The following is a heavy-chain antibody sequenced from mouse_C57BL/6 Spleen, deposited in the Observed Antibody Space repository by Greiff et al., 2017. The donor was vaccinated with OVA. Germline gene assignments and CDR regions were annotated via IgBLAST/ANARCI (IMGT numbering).Heavy chain of an antibody. CDR3: ARVYYDYDAFAY. D-gene: IGHD2-4*01. V-gene: IGHV1-66*01. CDR1: GYSFTSYY. J-gene: IGHJ3*01. CDR2: IYPGSGNT. Sequence: VKLMESGPELVKPGASVKISCKASGYSFTSYYIHWVKQRPGQGLEWIGWIYPGSGNTKYNEKFKGKATLTADTSSSTAYMQLSSLTSEDSAVYYCARVYYDYDAFAYWGQGTLVTVSA.